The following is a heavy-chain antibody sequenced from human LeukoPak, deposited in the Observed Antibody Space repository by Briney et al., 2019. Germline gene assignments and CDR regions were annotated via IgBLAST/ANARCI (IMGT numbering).Heavy chain of an antibody. CDR1: GFTFSSYW. CDR2: IKQDGSEK. D-gene: IGHD2-21*02. Sequence: GGSLRLSCAASGFTFSSYWMSWVRQAPGKGLEWLANIKQDGSEKYYVDSVKGRFTISRDNAKNSLYLQMNSLRAEDTAVYYCAGTTCGGDCYSEYWGQGTQVTVSS. CDR3: AGTTCGGDCYSEY. V-gene: IGHV3-7*03. J-gene: IGHJ4*02.